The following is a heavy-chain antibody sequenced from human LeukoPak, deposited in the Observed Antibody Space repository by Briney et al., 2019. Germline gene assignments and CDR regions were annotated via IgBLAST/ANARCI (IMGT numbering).Heavy chain of an antibody. Sequence: ASVKVSCKASGYTFTSYYIHWVRQAPGQGLEWMGIINPSDGSTIYAQKFQGRATMTRDMSTSTVYMELSSLRSEDTAMYYCARGGVGATTYVWFDPWGQGTLVTVSS. V-gene: IGHV1-46*01. D-gene: IGHD1-26*01. CDR1: GYTFTSYY. J-gene: IGHJ5*02. CDR2: INPSDGST. CDR3: ARGGVGATTYVWFDP.